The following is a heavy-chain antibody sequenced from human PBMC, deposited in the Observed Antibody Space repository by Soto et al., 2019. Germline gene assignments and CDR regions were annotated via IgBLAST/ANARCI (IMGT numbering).Heavy chain of an antibody. Sequence: EVQMLESGGGLVQPGGSLRLSCAASGFTFSTYAMTWVRQAPDKGLEWVSTISDSGANTYYADSMKGRFTISRDNSKNTLYLQMNILRADDTAVYYCAKALNRDLSDFDSRGQGTQVIVSS. V-gene: IGHV3-23*01. CDR3: AKALNRDLSDFDS. J-gene: IGHJ4*02. D-gene: IGHD3-10*01. CDR1: GFTFSTYA. CDR2: ISDSGANT.